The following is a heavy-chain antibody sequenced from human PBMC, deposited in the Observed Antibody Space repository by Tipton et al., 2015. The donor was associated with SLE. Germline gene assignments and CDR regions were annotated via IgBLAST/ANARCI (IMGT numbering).Heavy chain of an antibody. CDR1: NGSINSQY. V-gene: IGHV4-59*11. CDR2: IYYTGST. J-gene: IGHJ4*02. D-gene: IGHD3-16*02. CDR3: SSPGGIVGFDS. Sequence: TLSLTCSVSNGSINSQYWSWIRQFPGKRLEWIGYIYYTGSTSYNPSLENRVTMSVDTSKNLFSLKLSAVTAADTAFYFCSSPGGIVGFDSWGPGRLVTVSS.